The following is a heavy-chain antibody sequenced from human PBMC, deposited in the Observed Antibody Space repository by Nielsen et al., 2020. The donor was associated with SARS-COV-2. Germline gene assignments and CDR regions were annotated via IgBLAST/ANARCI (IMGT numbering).Heavy chain of an antibody. CDR2: IKGDGSEK. V-gene: IGHV3-7*01. Sequence: GESLKISCAASGFTFSSLWMSWVRQVPGKGLEWVADIKGDGSEKFYVDSVKGRFTISRDNSKNTLYLQMNSLRAEDTAVYYCAREVSYNWNDVGFDYWGQGTLVTVSS. D-gene: IGHD1-20*01. CDR3: AREVSYNWNDVGFDY. CDR1: GFTFSSLW. J-gene: IGHJ4*02.